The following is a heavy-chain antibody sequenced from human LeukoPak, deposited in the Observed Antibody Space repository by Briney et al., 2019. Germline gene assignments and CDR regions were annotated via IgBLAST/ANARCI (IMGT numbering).Heavy chain of an antibody. J-gene: IGHJ4*02. CDR3: AKDPNWGYFDY. CDR1: GFTFSSYA. V-gene: IGHV3-23*01. D-gene: IGHD7-27*01. Sequence: GGSLSLSCAASGFTFSSYAMSWVRQAPGQGLEWVSAISGSGGSTYYADSVKGRFTISRDNSKNTLYLQMNSLRAEDTAVYYCAKDPNWGYFDYWGQGTLVTVSS. CDR2: ISGSGGST.